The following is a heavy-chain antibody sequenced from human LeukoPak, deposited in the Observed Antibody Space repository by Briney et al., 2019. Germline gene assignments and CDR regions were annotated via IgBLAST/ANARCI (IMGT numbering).Heavy chain of an antibody. CDR3: ARVFSGWSDY. CDR2: IYYSGST. CDR1: GVSISSYY. J-gene: IGHJ4*02. V-gene: IGHV4-59*01. D-gene: IGHD6-19*01. Sequence: SETLSLTCTVSGVSISSYYWSRIRQPPGKGLEWIGYIYYSGSTNYNPSLKSRVTISVDTSKNQFSLKLSSVTAADTAVYYCARVFSGWSDYWGQGTLVTVSS.